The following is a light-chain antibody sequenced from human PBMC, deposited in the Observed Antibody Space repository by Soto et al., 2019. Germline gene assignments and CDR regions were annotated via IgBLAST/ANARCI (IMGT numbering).Light chain of an antibody. CDR2: SNN. J-gene: IGLJ1*01. CDR1: GSNIGTGYD. V-gene: IGLV1-44*01. CDR3: AAWDDGLNGYV. Sequence: QSVLTQPPSVSGSPGQRVTISCTGSGSNIGTGYDVHWYQQLPGTAPKTLIYSNNQRPSGVPDRFSGSKSGTSGSLAISGLLSEDEADYYCAAWDDGLNGYVFGTGTKVTVL.